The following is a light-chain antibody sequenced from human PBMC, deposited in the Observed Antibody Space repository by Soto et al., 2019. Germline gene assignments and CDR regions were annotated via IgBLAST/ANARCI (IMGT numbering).Light chain of an antibody. CDR2: DAS. CDR3: QQRSNWTRGT. J-gene: IGKJ3*01. V-gene: IGKV3-11*01. Sequence: EIVLTHSPSTLSLSPGERATLPCMASQSVSSYLAWYQQKPGQAPRLLIYDASNRATGIPARFSGSGSGKDFTITISSLEPEDFAVYYCQQRSNWTRGTFGPGTKVDIK. CDR1: QSVSSY.